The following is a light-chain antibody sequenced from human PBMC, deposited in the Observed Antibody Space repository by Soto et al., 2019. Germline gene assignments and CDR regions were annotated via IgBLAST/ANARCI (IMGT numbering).Light chain of an antibody. V-gene: IGKV1-27*01. CDR1: QGISIY. Sequence: DIRMTQSPSSLSASVEDRVTIACRASQGISIYLAWYQQKPGKVPQLLIYDASTLQSGVPSRFSGSGSGTDFTLTISGLQPEDVATYYCQKYNGAPLTFGGGTKVEIK. CDR2: DAS. J-gene: IGKJ4*01. CDR3: QKYNGAPLT.